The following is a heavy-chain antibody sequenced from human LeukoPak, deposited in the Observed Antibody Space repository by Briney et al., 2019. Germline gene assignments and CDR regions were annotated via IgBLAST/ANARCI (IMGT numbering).Heavy chain of an antibody. CDR3: AKDLGGYNYGPGDVFDY. Sequence: GGSLRLSCAASGFTFSSYAMSWVRQAPGKGLEWVSAITNSGSNTYYADTVKGRFTISRDNSKNTIYLQMNSLRADDTAVYYCAKDLGGYNYGPGDVFDYWGQGTLVTVSS. CDR2: ITNSGSNT. V-gene: IGHV3-23*01. J-gene: IGHJ4*02. CDR1: GFTFSSYA. D-gene: IGHD5-18*01.